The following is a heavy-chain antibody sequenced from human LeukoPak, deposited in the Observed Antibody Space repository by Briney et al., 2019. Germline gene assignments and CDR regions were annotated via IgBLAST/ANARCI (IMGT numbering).Heavy chain of an antibody. V-gene: IGHV4-59*01. J-gene: IGHJ4*02. D-gene: IGHD3-22*01. CDR3: ASRFWYDSSGYGY. CDR1: GFTFSSYA. Sequence: GSLRLSCAASGFTFSSYAMSWIRQPPGKGLEWIGYISYSGSANYNPSLKSRVTISVNTSKNQFSLKVTSVTAADTAVYYCASRFWYDSSGYGYWGQGTLVTVSS. CDR2: ISYSGSA.